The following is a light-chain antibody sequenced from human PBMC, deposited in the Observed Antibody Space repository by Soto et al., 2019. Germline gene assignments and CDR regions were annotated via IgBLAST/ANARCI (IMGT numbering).Light chain of an antibody. CDR2: KAS. J-gene: IGKJ1*01. Sequence: IHMGQSPSTRSSSVVXXXXXXXRASQSISSWLAWYQQKPGKAPKLLIYKASSLESGVPSRFSGSGSGTEFTLTISSLQPDDFATYYCQQYNSYSTFGQGTKVDIK. V-gene: IGKV1-5*03. CDR3: QQYNSYST. CDR1: QSISSW.